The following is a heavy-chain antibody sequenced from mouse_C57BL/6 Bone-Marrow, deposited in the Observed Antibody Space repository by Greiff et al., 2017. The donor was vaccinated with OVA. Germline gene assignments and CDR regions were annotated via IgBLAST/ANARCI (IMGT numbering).Heavy chain of an antibody. J-gene: IGHJ2*01. Sequence: QVQLQQSGAELARPGASVKMSCKASGYTFTSYTMHWVKQRPGQGLEWIGYINPSSGYTKYNQKFKDKATLTADKSSSTAYMQLSSLTSEDSAVYYCVKIYYYGSSHYFDYWGQGTTLTVSS. D-gene: IGHD1-1*01. CDR3: VKIYYYGSSHYFDY. CDR2: INPSSGYT. V-gene: IGHV1-4*01. CDR1: GYTFTSYT.